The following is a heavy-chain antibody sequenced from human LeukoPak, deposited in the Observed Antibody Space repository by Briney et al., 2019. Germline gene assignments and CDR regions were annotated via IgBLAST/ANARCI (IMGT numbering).Heavy chain of an antibody. CDR3: ARDSGGCSGGSCTPTHYGLDV. D-gene: IGHD2-15*01. CDR2: IFYDGSHK. J-gene: IGHJ6*02. Sequence: GGSLRLSCAASGFTFSNYGMHWDRQAPGKGLEWVAVIFYDGSHKYYADSVKGRFTVSRDNSKNTLYLQMNSLRVEDTAVYYCARDSGGCSGGSCTPTHYGLDVWGQGTTVTVSS. V-gene: IGHV3-33*01. CDR1: GFTFSNYG.